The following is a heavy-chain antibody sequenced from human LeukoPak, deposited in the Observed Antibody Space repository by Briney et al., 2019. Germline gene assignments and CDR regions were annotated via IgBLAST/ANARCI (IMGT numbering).Heavy chain of an antibody. CDR3: ATGYSPQYYFDY. V-gene: IGHV1-24*01. CDR2: FDPEDGET. D-gene: IGHD5-18*01. CDR1: GYTLTELS. J-gene: IGHJ4*02. Sequence: ASVKVSCKVPGYTLTELSMHWVRQAPGKGLEWMGGFDPEDGETIYAQKFQGRVTMTEDTSTDTAYMELSSLRSEDTAVYYCATGYSPQYYFDYWGQGTLVTVSS.